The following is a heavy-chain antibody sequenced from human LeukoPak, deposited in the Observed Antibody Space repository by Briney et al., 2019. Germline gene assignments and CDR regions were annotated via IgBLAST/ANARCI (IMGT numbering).Heavy chain of an antibody. J-gene: IGHJ5*02. D-gene: IGHD2-21*02. CDR1: GGSSSGSY. Sequence: SETLSLTCAVYGGSSSGSYWTWIRQTPGRGHEWIGESSPMGDLIGYNPSLKGRATISVDSSKKQFSLRLTSVTAADTGIYYCARVPDVTAQPCDTWGAGAVVTVSS. CDR2: SSPMGDLI. CDR3: ARVPDVTAQPCDT. V-gene: IGHV4-34*01.